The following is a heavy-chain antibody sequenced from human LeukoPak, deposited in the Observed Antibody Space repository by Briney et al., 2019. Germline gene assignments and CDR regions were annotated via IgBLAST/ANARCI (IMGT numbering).Heavy chain of an antibody. CDR3: ARVRGYDNVYYYGMDV. CDR2: INYCGSS. J-gene: IGHJ6*02. CDR1: GGCFIGYY. D-gene: IGHD5-12*01. Sequence: LSATLSLTCSVYGGCFIGYYCSWFRQPPAKGREGIGEINYCGSSNYNPSLLSRVTILVDTSKNQFSLKSSSVTAADTAVYYSARVRGYDNVYYYGMDVWGQGTTVTVSS. V-gene: IGHV4-34*01.